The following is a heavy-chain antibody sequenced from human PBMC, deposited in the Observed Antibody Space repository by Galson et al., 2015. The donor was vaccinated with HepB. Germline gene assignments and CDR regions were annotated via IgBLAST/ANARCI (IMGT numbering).Heavy chain of an antibody. J-gene: IGHJ4*02. CDR3: ATSRYFDKRFDY. V-gene: IGHV4-31*03. CDR2: IYYSGST. D-gene: IGHD3-9*01. CDR1: GGSISSGGYY. Sequence: TLSLTCSVSGGSISSGGYYWNWTRQHPGKGLEWIGYIYYSGSTYYNPSLKSRVTILVDTSKNQFSLKLSSVTAADTAVYYCATSRYFDKRFDYWGQGTLVTVSS.